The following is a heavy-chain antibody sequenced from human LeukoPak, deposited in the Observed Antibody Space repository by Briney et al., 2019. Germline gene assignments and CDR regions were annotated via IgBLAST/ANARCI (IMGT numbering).Heavy chain of an antibody. V-gene: IGHV3-53*01. CDR3: ARTNFWSGH. J-gene: IGHJ4*02. CDR1: GFTVSSNY. D-gene: IGHD3-3*01. CDR2: IYSGENP. Sequence: TGGSLRLSCAASGFTVSSNYMSWVRQAPGKGLEWVSVIYSGENPYCADSVKGRFTISRDNSKNAVYLQMNSLRDEDTAVYYCARTNFWSGHWGQGTLVTVSS.